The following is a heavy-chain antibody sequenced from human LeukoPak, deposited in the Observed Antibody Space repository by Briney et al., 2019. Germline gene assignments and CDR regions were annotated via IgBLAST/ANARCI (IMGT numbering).Heavy chain of an antibody. D-gene: IGHD3-10*01. J-gene: IGHJ5*02. CDR3: ARNIGVVRGVPAGP. Sequence: GASVKVSCKPSGYSFTSYDINWVRESTGQGLEWMGWMSPKSGHTGYAQNFQGRVTMTRNTSISTAYMELSSLRSEDTAVYYCARNIGVVRGVPAGPWGQGTLVTVSS. CDR2: MSPKSGHT. V-gene: IGHV1-8*01. CDR1: GYSFTSYD.